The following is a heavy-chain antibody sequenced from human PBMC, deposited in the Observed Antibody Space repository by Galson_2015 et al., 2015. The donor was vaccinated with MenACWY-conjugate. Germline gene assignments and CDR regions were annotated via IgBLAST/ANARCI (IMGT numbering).Heavy chain of an antibody. V-gene: IGHV3-53*01. CDR2: IYSGGTT. D-gene: IGHD1-26*01. CDR1: GFAVSSNY. Sequence: SLRLACAASGFAVSSNYMSWVRQAPGKGLVWVSIIYSGGTTHYADSVKGRFTISRDNSKNPVYLQMNSLRAEDTAVYYCAMSGAYELFDYWGQGTLVTVSS. CDR3: AMSGAYELFDY. J-gene: IGHJ4*02.